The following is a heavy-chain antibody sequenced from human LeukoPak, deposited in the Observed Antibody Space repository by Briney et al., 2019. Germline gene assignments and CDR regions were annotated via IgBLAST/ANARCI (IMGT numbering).Heavy chain of an antibody. V-gene: IGHV4-59*01. Sequence: PSETLSLTCTVSGGSISSYYWSWIRQPPGKGLEWIGYIYYSGSTNYNPSLKSRVTISVDTSKNQFSLKLNSVTAADTAVYYCARAGYGELLSYYFDYWGQGTLVTVSS. D-gene: IGHD3-10*01. CDR1: GGSISSYY. CDR2: IYYSGST. CDR3: ARAGYGELLSYYFDY. J-gene: IGHJ4*02.